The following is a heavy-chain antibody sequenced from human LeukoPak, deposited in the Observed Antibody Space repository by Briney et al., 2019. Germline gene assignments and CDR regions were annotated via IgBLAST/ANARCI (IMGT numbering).Heavy chain of an antibody. CDR1: GYTFTGHY. V-gene: IGHV1-2*02. D-gene: IGHD4-23*01. Sequence: ASVKVCCKASGYTFTGHYMHWVRQAPGQGLEWMGWINPNSGGTHYAQKFQGRVTMTRDTSISIAYMELSRLRSDDTAVYYCARETTVVTPGGDYWGQGTLVTVSS. CDR3: ARETTVVTPGGDY. CDR2: INPNSGGT. J-gene: IGHJ4*02.